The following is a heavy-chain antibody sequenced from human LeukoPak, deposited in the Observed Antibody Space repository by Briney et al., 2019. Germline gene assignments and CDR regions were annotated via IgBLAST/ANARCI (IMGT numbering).Heavy chain of an antibody. V-gene: IGHV3-11*03. CDR3: ARSGASYGDILTGYSLNWFDP. D-gene: IGHD3-9*01. CDR2: IRGSSSDT. CDR1: GFTFSDYY. J-gene: IGHJ5*02. Sequence: PGGSLRLSCAASGFTFSDYYMTWIRQAPGKGLEWVSYIRGSSSDTNYADFVKGRFTISRDNANNSLYLQMNSLRAEDTAVYYCARSGASYGDILTGYSLNWFDPWGQGTLVTVSS.